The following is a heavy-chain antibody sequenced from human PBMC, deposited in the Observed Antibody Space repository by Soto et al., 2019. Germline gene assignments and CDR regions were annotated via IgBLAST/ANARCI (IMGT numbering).Heavy chain of an antibody. Sequence: PGGSQILSCAASGFTFSSYARHWVRQAPGKGLEWVAVISYDGGNKYYADSVRGRFTIARDNAKNTLFLQMNSLRVEDTAVYYCARDRSAVRPPYYFYGMDVWGQGTTVTVSS. V-gene: IGHV3-30-3*01. D-gene: IGHD6-19*01. CDR3: ARDRSAVRPPYYFYGMDV. CDR1: GFTFSSYA. J-gene: IGHJ6*02. CDR2: ISYDGGNK.